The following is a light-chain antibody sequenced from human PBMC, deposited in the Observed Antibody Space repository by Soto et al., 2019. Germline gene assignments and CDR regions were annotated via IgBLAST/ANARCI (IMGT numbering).Light chain of an antibody. CDR1: QSVSSK. Sequence: EIVMTQSPVTLYVSPGERATLSCRASQSVSSKLAWYQQKPGQAPRLLIYGASTRATGIPARFSGSGSGTEFTLSISSLQSEDFAVYYCQQYNNWPQPFGQGTKLEIK. J-gene: IGKJ2*01. CDR3: QQYNNWPQP. V-gene: IGKV3-15*01. CDR2: GAS.